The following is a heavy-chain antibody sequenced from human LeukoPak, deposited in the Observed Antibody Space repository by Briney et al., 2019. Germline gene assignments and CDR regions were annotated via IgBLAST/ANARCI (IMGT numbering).Heavy chain of an antibody. CDR2: ICYSGST. Sequence: SQTLSLTCTVSGGSSSSYYWSWLRQPPGRGLGWIGYICYSGSTNYNPSLKSRVTISVDTSKNQFSLKLSSLTAADTAVYYCARGLGRATLGWFDPWGQGTLVTVSS. D-gene: IGHD5-24*01. CDR1: GGSSSSYY. J-gene: IGHJ5*02. V-gene: IGHV4-59*01. CDR3: ARGLGRATLGWFDP.